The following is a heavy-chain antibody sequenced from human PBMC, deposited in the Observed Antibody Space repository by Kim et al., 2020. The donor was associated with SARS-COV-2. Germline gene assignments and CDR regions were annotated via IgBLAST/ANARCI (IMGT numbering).Heavy chain of an antibody. CDR2: IYYSGST. J-gene: IGHJ6*02. D-gene: IGHD2-15*01. Sequence: SETLSLTCTVSGGSISSYYWSWIRQPPGKGLEWIGYIYYSGSTNYNPSLKSRVTISVDTSKNQFSLKLSSVTAADTAVYYCARTVVDERDYYYYGMDVWGQGTTVTVSS. V-gene: IGHV4-59*01. CDR3: ARTVVDERDYYYYGMDV. CDR1: GGSISSYY.